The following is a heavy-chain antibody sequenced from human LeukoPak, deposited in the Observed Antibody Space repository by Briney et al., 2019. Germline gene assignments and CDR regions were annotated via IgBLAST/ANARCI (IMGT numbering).Heavy chain of an antibody. CDR1: GFSVSGYW. V-gene: IGHV3-7*01. D-gene: IGHD6-13*01. CDR2: VKQDGSEK. J-gene: IGHJ4*02. Sequence: GGSLRLSCAVSGFSVSGYWMTWVRQAPGKGLEWVANVKQDGSEKNYVDSVKGRFTISRDNAENSLFLQMNSLRVEDTAVYYCAREWQGGIAAAGTRIEGDYWGQGTLVAVSS. CDR3: AREWQGGIAAAGTRIEGDY.